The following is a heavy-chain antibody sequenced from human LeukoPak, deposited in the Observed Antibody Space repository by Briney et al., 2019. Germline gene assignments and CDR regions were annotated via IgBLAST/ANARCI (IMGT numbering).Heavy chain of an antibody. CDR2: ISSSSSYI. V-gene: IGHV3-21*01. D-gene: IGHD3-16*02. CDR3: ARSRLSHNWFDP. CDR1: GFTFSSYS. Sequence: GGSLRLSCAASGFTFSSYSMNWVRQAPGKGLEWVSSISSSSSYIYYADSVKGRFTISRDNAKNSLYLQMNSLRAKDTAVYYCARSRLSHNWFDPWGQGTLVTVSS. J-gene: IGHJ5*02.